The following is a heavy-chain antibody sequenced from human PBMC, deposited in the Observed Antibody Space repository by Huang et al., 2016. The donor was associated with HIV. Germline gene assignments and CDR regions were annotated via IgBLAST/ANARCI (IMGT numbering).Heavy chain of an antibody. V-gene: IGHV1-18*04. CDR2: IIDYSGNR. CDR3: ARGVPALGIRGRYYFDS. J-gene: IGHJ4*02. Sequence: QVHLVQSGAEVKKPGASVRVSCKTSGYNFVSYTIAWVRQAPGQGLEWMGRIIDYSGNRNYAKNFQVRVSMTTDRSTSTAYMELRSLRPDDTAVYYCARGVPALGIRGRYYFDSWGQGTLVTVSS. D-gene: IGHD7-27*01. CDR1: GYNFVSYT.